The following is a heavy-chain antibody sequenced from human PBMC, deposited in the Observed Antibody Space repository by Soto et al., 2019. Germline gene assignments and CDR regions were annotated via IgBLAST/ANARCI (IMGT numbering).Heavy chain of an antibody. Sequence: QVQLQESGPGLVTPSETLSLTCAVSGGSISDYYWHWLRQPPGKGLEWIGNILYSGSTNYNPSLTSRITISVDTSKNEFSLKMNSVTTADTAVSYCARLGCTSSTCYHLVPWGQGILVTASS. J-gene: IGHJ5*02. CDR3: ARLGCTSSTCYHLVP. D-gene: IGHD2-15*01. CDR2: ILYSGST. V-gene: IGHV4-59*01. CDR1: GGSISDYY.